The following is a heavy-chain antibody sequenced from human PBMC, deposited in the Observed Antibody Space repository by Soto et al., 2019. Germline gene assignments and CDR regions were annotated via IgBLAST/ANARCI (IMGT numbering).Heavy chain of an antibody. CDR1: GGSISSYY. J-gene: IGHJ5*02. D-gene: IGHD4-17*01. CDR2: VYYRGST. V-gene: IGHV4-59*01. Sequence: PSETLSLTCTTSGGSISSYYLSSIRLPPGKGLEWIGYVYYRGSTNYNPSLKSRVTISLDTSKNQFSLKLSSVTAADTAVYYCARAYGDYDSGDNWFDPWAQGTLVTVSS. CDR3: ARAYGDYDSGDNWFDP.